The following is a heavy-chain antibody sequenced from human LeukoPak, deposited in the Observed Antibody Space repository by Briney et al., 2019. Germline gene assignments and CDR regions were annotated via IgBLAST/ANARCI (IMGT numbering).Heavy chain of an antibody. CDR3: ARDETNAMIGQYSFDY. V-gene: IGHV1-46*01. CDR2: INPSGGST. D-gene: IGHD3-16*01. CDR1: GYTFTSYY. J-gene: IGHJ4*02. Sequence: GASVKVSCKASGYTFTSYYMHWVRQAPGQGLEWMGIINPSGGSTSYAQKFQGRVTMTRDTSTSTVYMELSSLRSEDTAVYYCARDETNAMIGQYSFDYWGQGTLVTVSS.